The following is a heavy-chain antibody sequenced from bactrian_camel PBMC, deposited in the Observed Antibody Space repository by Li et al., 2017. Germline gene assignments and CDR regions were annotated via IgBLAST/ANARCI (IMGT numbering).Heavy chain of an antibody. Sequence: HVQLVESGGGSVQAGGSLRLSCAASEDTLGLGSKCMAWFHQDPGKEREGVAAIDSDGTTAYADSVKGRFTISKDNTQNILYLEMSSLRPEDTAMYYCAAETHYCYIGSEFSYYGRGTQVTVS. CDR2: IDSDGTT. V-gene: IGHV3S55*01. D-gene: IGHD2*01. J-gene: IGHJ4*01. CDR1: EDTLGLGSKC.